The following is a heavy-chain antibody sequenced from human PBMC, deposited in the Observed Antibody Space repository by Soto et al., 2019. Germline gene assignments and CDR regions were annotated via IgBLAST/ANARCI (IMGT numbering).Heavy chain of an antibody. D-gene: IGHD6-19*01. CDR3: ARDLGQWSPLYYFDY. CDR1: GGTFSSYA. J-gene: IGHJ4*02. Sequence: SVKVSCKASGGTFSSYAISWVRQAPGQGLEWMGGIIPIFGTANYAQKFQGRVTITADESTSTAYMELSSLRSEDTAVYYCARDLGQWSPLYYFDYWGQGTLVTVPQ. CDR2: IIPIFGTA. V-gene: IGHV1-69*13.